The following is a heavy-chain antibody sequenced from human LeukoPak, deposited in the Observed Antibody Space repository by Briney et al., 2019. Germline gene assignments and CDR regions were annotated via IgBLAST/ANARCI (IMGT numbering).Heavy chain of an antibody. CDR3: ARLRNRYDTSGYYPFDY. D-gene: IGHD3-22*01. Sequence: SETLSLTCTVSGGSISSGDYYWSWIRQPPGKGLEWIGYIYYSGSTYYNPSLKSRVTISVDTSKNQFSLKLSSVTAADTALYYCARLRNRYDTSGYYPFDYWGQGTLVTVSS. J-gene: IGHJ4*02. CDR2: IYYSGST. CDR1: GGSISSGDYY. V-gene: IGHV4-30-4*01.